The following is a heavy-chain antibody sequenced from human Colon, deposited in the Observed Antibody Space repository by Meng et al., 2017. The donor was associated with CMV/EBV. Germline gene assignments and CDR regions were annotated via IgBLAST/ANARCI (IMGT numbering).Heavy chain of an antibody. J-gene: IGHJ4*02. CDR1: GYTFTNFG. CDR2: ISPYNGDT. V-gene: IGHV1-18*01. CDR3: ARELARGGY. Sequence: QVQLVQSGAEVMKPGASVKVSCKTSGYTFTNFGISWVRQAPGQGLEWMAYISPYNGDTNYAQRFQGRVALTTDTSTSTVYMELGSLTSDDTAMYYCARELARGGYWGQGTLVTVSS.